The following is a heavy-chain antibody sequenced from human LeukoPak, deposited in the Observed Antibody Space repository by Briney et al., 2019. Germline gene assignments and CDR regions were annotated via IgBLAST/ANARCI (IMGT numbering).Heavy chain of an antibody. CDR3: AKAKSSWLEPVFDY. V-gene: IGHV3-23*01. D-gene: IGHD6-13*01. J-gene: IGHJ4*02. CDR1: GFTFSSYA. Sequence: PGGSLRLSCAASGFTFSSYAMSWVRQAPGKGLEWVSAISGSGGSTYYADSVKGRFTISRDNSKNSLYLQMNSQRAEGTAVYYCAKAKSSWLEPVFDYWGQGTLVTVSS. CDR2: ISGSGGST.